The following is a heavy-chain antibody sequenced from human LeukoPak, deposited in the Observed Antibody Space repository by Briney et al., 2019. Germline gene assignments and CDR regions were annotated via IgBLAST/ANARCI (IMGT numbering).Heavy chain of an antibody. CDR1: GFTFSDYY. D-gene: IGHD3-22*01. J-gene: IGHJ4*02. V-gene: IGHV4-59*01. CDR2: IYYSGST. Sequence: GSLRLSCAASGFTFSDYYMSWIRQPPGKGLEWIGYIYYSGSTNYNPSLKSRVTISVDTSKNQFSLKLSSVTAADTAVYYRARSILPYDSSGYLDYWGQGTLVTVSS. CDR3: ARSILPYDSSGYLDY.